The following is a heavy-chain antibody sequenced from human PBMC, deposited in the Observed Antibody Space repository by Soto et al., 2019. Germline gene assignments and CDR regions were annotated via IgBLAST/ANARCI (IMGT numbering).Heavy chain of an antibody. J-gene: IGHJ4*02. V-gene: IGHV1-69*13. CDR1: GGTFSSYA. CDR3: ARRPPMTYYFDY. CDR2: IIPIFGTA. Sequence: SVKVSCKASGGTFSSYAISWVRQAPGQGLEWMEGIIPIFGTANYAQKFQGRVTITADESTSTAYMELSSLRSEDTAVYYCARRPPMTYYFDYWGQGTLVTGSS. D-gene: IGHD3-22*01.